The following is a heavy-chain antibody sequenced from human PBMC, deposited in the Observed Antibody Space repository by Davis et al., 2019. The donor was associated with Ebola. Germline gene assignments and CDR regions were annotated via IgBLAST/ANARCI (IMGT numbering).Heavy chain of an antibody. CDR1: GFTFSTYA. CDR2: ISGSGGST. CDR3: ARVRWLAGRYFDY. D-gene: IGHD6-19*01. J-gene: IGHJ4*02. Sequence: PGGSLRLSCVVSGFTFSTYAMSWVRQAPGKGLEWVSAISGSGGSTYYADSVKGRFTISRDNSKNTLYLQMNSLRAEDTAVYYCARVRWLAGRYFDYWGQGTLVTVSS. V-gene: IGHV3-23*01.